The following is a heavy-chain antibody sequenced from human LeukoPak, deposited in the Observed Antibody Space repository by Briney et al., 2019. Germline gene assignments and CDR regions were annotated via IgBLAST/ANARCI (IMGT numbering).Heavy chain of an antibody. CDR2: IKSKTDGGTT. CDR3: CLSWNPRSYYYYYMDV. V-gene: IGHV3-15*01. J-gene: IGHJ6*03. D-gene: IGHD1-1*01. CDR1: GFTFGDYA. Sequence: PGGSLRLSCTASGFTFGDYAMSWFRQAPGKGLEWVGRIKSKTDGGTTDYAAPVKGRFTISRDDSKNTLYLQMNSLKTEDTAVYYCCLSWNPRSYYYYYMDVWGKGTTVTVSS.